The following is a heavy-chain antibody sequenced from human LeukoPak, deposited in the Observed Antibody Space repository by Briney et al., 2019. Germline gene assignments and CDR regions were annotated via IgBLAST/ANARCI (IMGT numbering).Heavy chain of an antibody. J-gene: IGHJ4*02. Sequence: ASVKVSCKVSGYTFTDYYMHWVQQAPGKGREWMGLVDPEDGETIYAEKFQGRVTITADTSTDTAYMELSSLRSEDTAVYYCATESGLPLDYWGQGTLVTVSS. CDR1: GYTFTDYY. CDR2: VDPEDGET. CDR3: ATESGLPLDY. V-gene: IGHV1-69-2*01. D-gene: IGHD5-12*01.